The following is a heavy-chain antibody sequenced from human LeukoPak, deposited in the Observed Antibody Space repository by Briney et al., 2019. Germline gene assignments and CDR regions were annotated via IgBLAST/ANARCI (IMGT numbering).Heavy chain of an antibody. V-gene: IGHV4-39*01. D-gene: IGHD4-17*01. CDR3: ARDFGDFRTDY. J-gene: IGHJ4*02. CDR1: GGSISSSGYF. CDR2: SDYSGGT. Sequence: PSETLSLTCTVSGGSISSSGYFWAWIRQSPGKGLEWIGSSDYSGGTTYNPSLKSRVTVSVDTSKNQFFLKLTSVTATDTAIYYCARDFGDFRTDYWGQGTLVTVSS.